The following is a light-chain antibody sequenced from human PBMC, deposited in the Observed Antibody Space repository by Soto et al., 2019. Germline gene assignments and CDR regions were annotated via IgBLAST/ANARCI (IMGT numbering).Light chain of an antibody. Sequence: EIVLTESPGTLSLSPGERATLSCRASQSISSSYLAWYQQKPGQAPRLLIYGASSRATGIPDRFSGSASGTDFSLTINRLQPEDFAVYYCQQYDSSPRKFGQGTKGDIK. CDR3: QQYDSSPRK. J-gene: IGKJ1*01. V-gene: IGKV3-20*01. CDR1: QSISSSY. CDR2: GAS.